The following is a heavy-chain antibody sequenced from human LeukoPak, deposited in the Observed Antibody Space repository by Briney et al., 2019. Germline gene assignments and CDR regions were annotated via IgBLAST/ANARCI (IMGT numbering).Heavy chain of an antibody. J-gene: IGHJ4*02. CDR2: INYSGCT. D-gene: IGHD3-9*01. Sequence: SETLSLTCAVYGGSFSSYYWSWLRQPPGKGLEWVGEINYSGCTKYNPSLESRVTISVDTSKNHCSLMLTSLTAADTAVYYCARGPPLSPDYDISTGYYNFDYWGQGTLVTVSS. CDR1: GGSFSSYY. CDR3: ARGPPLSPDYDISTGYYNFDY. V-gene: IGHV4-34*01.